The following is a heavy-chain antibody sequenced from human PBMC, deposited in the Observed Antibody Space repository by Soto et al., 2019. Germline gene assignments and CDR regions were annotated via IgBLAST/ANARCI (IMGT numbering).Heavy chain of an antibody. J-gene: IGHJ6*02. D-gene: IGHD6-13*01. Sequence: SCKTSGFTFSSYAMSWVRQAPGKGLEWVSAISGSGGSTYYADSVKGRFTISRDNSKNTLYLQMNSLRAEDTAVYYCAKDWRDSSSWFRRNYYYGMDVWGQGTTVTVSS. CDR1: GFTFSSYA. CDR2: ISGSGGST. V-gene: IGHV3-23*01. CDR3: AKDWRDSSSWFRRNYYYGMDV.